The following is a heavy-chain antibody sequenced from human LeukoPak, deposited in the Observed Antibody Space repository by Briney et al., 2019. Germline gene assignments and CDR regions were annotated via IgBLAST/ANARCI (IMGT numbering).Heavy chain of an antibody. J-gene: IGHJ2*01. CDR1: GGSLSSYH. CDR2: VFYTGKA. CDR3: ARHDSSKYFDL. V-gene: IGHV4-59*08. D-gene: IGHD4-11*01. Sequence: SETLSLTCTLSGGSLSSYHWSWFRLPPGKGLEWMGHVFYTGKAAYNPSLTGRVTISVDTSKDQFSLKLRSVTAADTAVYYCARHDSSKYFDLWGRGALVIVSS.